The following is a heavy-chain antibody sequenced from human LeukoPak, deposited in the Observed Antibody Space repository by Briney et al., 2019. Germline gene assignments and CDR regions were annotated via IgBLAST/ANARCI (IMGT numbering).Heavy chain of an antibody. D-gene: IGHD6-13*01. Sequence: PGGSLRLSCAASGFTFSSYAMHWVHQAPGKGLEWVAVISYDGSNKYYADSVKGRFTISRDNSKNTLYLQMNSLRAEDTAVYYCARGGIAAAGNYYYYYGMDVWGQGTTVTVSS. V-gene: IGHV3-30*04. CDR2: ISYDGSNK. CDR3: ARGGIAAAGNYYYYYGMDV. J-gene: IGHJ6*02. CDR1: GFTFSSYA.